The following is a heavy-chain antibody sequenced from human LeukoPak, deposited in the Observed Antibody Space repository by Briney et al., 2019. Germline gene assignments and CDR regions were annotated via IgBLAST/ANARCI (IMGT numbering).Heavy chain of an antibody. V-gene: IGHV4-59*01. Sequence: KPSETLSLTCTVSGGSISSYYWSWIRQPPGKGLEWIGYIYYSGSTNYNPSLKSRVTISVDTSKNQFSLKLSSVTAADTAVYYCARVRTVTKDYYYYYMDVWGKGTTVTISS. J-gene: IGHJ6*03. CDR2: IYYSGST. CDR1: GGSISSYY. CDR3: ARVRTVTKDYYYYYMDV. D-gene: IGHD4-17*01.